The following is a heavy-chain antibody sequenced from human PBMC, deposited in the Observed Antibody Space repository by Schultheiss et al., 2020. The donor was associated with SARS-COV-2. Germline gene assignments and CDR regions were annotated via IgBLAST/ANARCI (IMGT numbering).Heavy chain of an antibody. CDR2: ISYDGSNK. Sequence: GGSLRLSCAASGFTFSSYGMHWVRQAPGKGLEWVAVISYDGSNKYYADSVKGRFTISRDNSKNTLYLQMNSLRAEDTAVYYCAKEFTRSSWYSTTLYGMDVWGQGTTVTVSS. V-gene: IGHV3-30*18. J-gene: IGHJ6*02. CDR3: AKEFTRSSWYSTTLYGMDV. CDR1: GFTFSSYG. D-gene: IGHD6-13*01.